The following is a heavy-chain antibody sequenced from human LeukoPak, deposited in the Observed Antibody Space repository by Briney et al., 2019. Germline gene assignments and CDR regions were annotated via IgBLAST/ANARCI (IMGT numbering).Heavy chain of an antibody. V-gene: IGHV3-11*01. D-gene: IGHD2-2*01. CDR2: ISSSGSTI. J-gene: IGHJ6*04. CDR3: TTAALVPAARYYYYYGMDV. Sequence: PGGSLRLSCAASGFTFSDYYMSWIRQAPGKGLEWVSYISSSGSTIYYADSVKGRFTISRDNAKNSLYLQMNSLRAEDTAVYYCTTAALVPAARYYYYYGMDVWGKGTTVTVSS. CDR1: GFTFSDYY.